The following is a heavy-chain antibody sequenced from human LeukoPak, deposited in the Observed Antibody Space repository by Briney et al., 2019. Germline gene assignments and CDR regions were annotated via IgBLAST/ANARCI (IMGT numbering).Heavy chain of an antibody. V-gene: IGHV3-30*02. CDR2: IRYDGSNK. CDR1: GFTFSSYG. J-gene: IGHJ4*02. Sequence: GGSLRLSCAASGFTFSSYGMHWVRQAPGKGLEWVAFIRYDGSNKYQADSVKGRFTISRDNSKNTLYLQMNSLRTEDTVVYYSAKSSWAGAVRVEYWGQGTLVTVSS. D-gene: IGHD1-26*01. CDR3: AKSSWAGAVRVEY.